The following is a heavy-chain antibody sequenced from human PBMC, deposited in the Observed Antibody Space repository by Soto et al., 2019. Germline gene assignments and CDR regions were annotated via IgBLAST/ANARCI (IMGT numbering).Heavy chain of an antibody. D-gene: IGHD3-22*01. J-gene: IGHJ4*02. CDR1: GFTFSNYA. Sequence: PGGSLRLSCAASGFTFSNYAMSWVRQAPGKGLEWVSGIGGRATSAYYADSVKGRFATSRDNAYNTLFLQLNSLRAEDTAVYYCAKSRYSDSSGDYYDFWGQGTLVTVSS. V-gene: IGHV3-23*01. CDR2: IGGRATSA. CDR3: AKSRYSDSSGDYYDF.